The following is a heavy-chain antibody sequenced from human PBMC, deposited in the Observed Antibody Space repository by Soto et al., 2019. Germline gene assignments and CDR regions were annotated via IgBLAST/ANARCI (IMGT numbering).Heavy chain of an antibody. V-gene: IGHV1-8*01. CDR1: GYTFTNYD. D-gene: IGHD6-13*01. Sequence: ASVKVSCKASGYTFTNYDISWVRQVTGQGLEWMGWMNPNSGNGGYAQKFQGRVSMTRNTSISTAYMELSSLRSEDTAIYYCARMATSGTLNWFDPWGQGTLVTVSS. J-gene: IGHJ5*02. CDR2: MNPNSGNG. CDR3: ARMATSGTLNWFDP.